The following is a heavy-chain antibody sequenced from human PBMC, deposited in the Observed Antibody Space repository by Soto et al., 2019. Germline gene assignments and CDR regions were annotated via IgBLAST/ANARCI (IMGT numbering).Heavy chain of an antibody. V-gene: IGHV3-23*01. CDR2: ISGSGGST. CDR1: GFTFSSYA. CDR3: AKDRSSSWRTYYYYYYGMDV. D-gene: IGHD6-13*01. J-gene: IGHJ6*02. Sequence: GGSLRLSCAASGFTFSSYAMSWVRQAPGKGLEWVSAISGSGGSTYYADSVKGRFTISRDNSKNTLYLQMNSLRAEDTAVYYCAKDRSSSWRTYYYYYYGMDVWGQGTTVTVSS.